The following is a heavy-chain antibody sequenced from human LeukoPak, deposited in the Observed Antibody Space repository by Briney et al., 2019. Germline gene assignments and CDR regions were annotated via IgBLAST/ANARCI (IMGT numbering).Heavy chain of an antibody. J-gene: IGHJ5*02. D-gene: IGHD6-6*01. Sequence: GRSLRLSCAASGFTFSSYGMHWVRQAPGKGLEWVAVIWYDGSNKYYADSVKGRFTISRDNSKNTLYLQMNSLRAEDTAVYYCAKDIAARHNWFDPWGQGTLVTVSS. CDR3: AKDIAARHNWFDP. V-gene: IGHV3-33*06. CDR2: IWYDGSNK. CDR1: GFTFSSYG.